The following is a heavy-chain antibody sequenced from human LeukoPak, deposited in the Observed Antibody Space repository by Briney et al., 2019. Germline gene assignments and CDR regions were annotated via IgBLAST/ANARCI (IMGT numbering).Heavy chain of an antibody. D-gene: IGHD1-26*01. Sequence: GGSLRLSCAASGFTFSDYYMSWIRQAPGKGLEWVSYISSSGSTIYYADSVKGRFTISRDNSKNTLYLQMNSLRAEDTAVYYCVKTMGAIDHDYWGQGTLATVSS. CDR1: GFTFSDYY. CDR3: VKTMGAIDHDY. J-gene: IGHJ4*02. CDR2: ISSSGSTI. V-gene: IGHV3-11*01.